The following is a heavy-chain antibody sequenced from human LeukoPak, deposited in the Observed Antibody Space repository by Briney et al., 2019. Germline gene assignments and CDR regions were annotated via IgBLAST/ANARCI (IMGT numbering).Heavy chain of an antibody. CDR1: GFTFSHYS. Sequence: GGSLRLSCVASGFTFSHYSMNWVRQAPGKGLEWISNIGISSGNTKYADSVKGRFTIFGDSAKKSLYLQMTRLRVEDTAVYYCARDYNYAFDNWGQGTLVTVSS. D-gene: IGHD5-24*01. CDR3: ARDYNYAFDN. V-gene: IGHV3-48*04. J-gene: IGHJ4*02. CDR2: IGISSGNT.